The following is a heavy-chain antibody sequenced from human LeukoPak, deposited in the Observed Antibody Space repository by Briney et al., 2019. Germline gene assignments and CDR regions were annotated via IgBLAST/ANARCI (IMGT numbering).Heavy chain of an antibody. Sequence: GESLRISCKGSGYSFTSYWISWVRQMPGKGLEWMGRIDPSDSYTNYSPSFQGHVTISADRSINTAYLQWSSLKASDTAMYYCARHTVHSGSMDVWGKGTTVTVSS. J-gene: IGHJ6*03. V-gene: IGHV5-10-1*01. CDR3: ARHTVHSGSMDV. D-gene: IGHD6-19*01. CDR2: IDPSDSYT. CDR1: GYSFTSYW.